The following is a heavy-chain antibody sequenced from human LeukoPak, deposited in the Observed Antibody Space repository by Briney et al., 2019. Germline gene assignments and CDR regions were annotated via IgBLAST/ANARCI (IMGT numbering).Heavy chain of an antibody. CDR3: AKEHAATIFGVVSRGPRTFDY. CDR1: GFTFSSYS. Sequence: GGSLRLSCAASGFTFSSYSMNWVRQAPGKGLEWVSSISSCSSYIYYADSVKGRFTISRDNAKNSLYLQMNSLRAEDTALYYYAKEHAATIFGVVSRGPRTFDYWGQGTLVTVSS. V-gene: IGHV3-21*04. CDR2: ISSCSSYI. D-gene: IGHD3-3*01. J-gene: IGHJ4*02.